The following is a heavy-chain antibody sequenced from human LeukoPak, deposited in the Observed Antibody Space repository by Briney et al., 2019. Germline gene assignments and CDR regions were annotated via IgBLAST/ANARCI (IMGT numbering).Heavy chain of an antibody. CDR3: ARGGILRYFDWLGSGGMDV. CDR2: MNPDSGNT. V-gene: IGHV1-8*01. CDR1: GYTFTSYD. J-gene: IGHJ6*02. D-gene: IGHD3-9*01. Sequence: ASVKLSCRTSGYTFTSYDIHWVRQAPGQGLEWRGWMNPDSGNTGNAQKFQGRVTMTRNTSISTAYMELSSLRSEDTAVYYCARGGILRYFDWLGSGGMDVWGQGTTVTVSS.